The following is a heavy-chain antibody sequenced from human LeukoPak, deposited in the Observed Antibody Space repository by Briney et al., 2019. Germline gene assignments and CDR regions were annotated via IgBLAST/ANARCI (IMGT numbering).Heavy chain of an antibody. CDR2: IKQDGSET. Sequence: PGGSLRLSCAASGFAFSTYWMSWVRQAPGKGLEWVADIKQDGSETHYVGSVKGRFTISRDNAKNSLYLEMNSLGAEDTAVYYCSRDLEYWGQGTLVTISS. CDR1: GFAFSTYW. J-gene: IGHJ4*02. V-gene: IGHV3-7*01. CDR3: SRDLEY.